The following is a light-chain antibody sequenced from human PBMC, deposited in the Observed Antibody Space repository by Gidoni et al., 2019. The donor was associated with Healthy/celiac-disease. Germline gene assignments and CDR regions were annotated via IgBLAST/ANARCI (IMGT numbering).Light chain of an antibody. Sequence: DIVMTQSPDSLAVSLGERATINCKSSQSVLYSSNNKNYLAWYQQKPGQPPKLLIYWASTRESGVPDRFSGSGSGTDFTLTISSLQAEDVAVYYCQQYYSTPRIFXQXTKLEIK. CDR3: QQYYSTPRI. CDR2: WAS. CDR1: QSVLYSSNNKNY. V-gene: IGKV4-1*01. J-gene: IGKJ2*01.